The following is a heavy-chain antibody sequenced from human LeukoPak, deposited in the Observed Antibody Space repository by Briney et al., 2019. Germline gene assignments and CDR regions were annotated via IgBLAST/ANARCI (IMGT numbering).Heavy chain of an antibody. CDR1: GFTFSSYA. V-gene: IGHV3-23*01. CDR3: AKDWLRLGELSFIFDY. D-gene: IGHD3-16*02. CDR2: ISGSGGST. J-gene: IGHJ4*02. Sequence: GGSLRLSCAASGFTFSSYAMSWVRQAPGKGLEWVSAISGSGGSTYYADSVKGRFTISRDNSKNTLYLQMNSPRAEDTAVYYCAKDWLRLGELSFIFDYWGQGTLVTVSS.